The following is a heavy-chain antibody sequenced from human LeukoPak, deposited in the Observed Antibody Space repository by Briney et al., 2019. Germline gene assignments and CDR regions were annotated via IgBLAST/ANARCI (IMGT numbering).Heavy chain of an antibody. Sequence: GSLRLSCEASGRTIGLYGMFWVRQAPGKGLEWVAAIWFDGSNKYYADSVKGRFTISRDNSRNTVLLQMDSLSAEDTAVYYCAREKYEGSGSHYFALDVWGQGTMVIVSS. CDR1: GRTIGLYG. J-gene: IGHJ6*02. V-gene: IGHV3-33*07. CDR3: AREKYEGSGSHYFALDV. D-gene: IGHD3-10*01. CDR2: IWFDGSNK.